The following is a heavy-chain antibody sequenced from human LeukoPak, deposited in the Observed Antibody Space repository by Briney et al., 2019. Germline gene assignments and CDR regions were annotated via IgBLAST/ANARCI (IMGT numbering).Heavy chain of an antibody. Sequence: SETLSLTCAVYGGSFSGYYWSWIRQPPGKGLEWIGEINHSGSTNYNPSLKSRVTISVDTSKNQFSLKLSSVTAADTAVYYCAEAEFLNWGQGTLVTVSS. V-gene: IGHV4-34*01. D-gene: IGHD2/OR15-2a*01. CDR2: INHSGST. CDR1: GGSFSGYY. J-gene: IGHJ4*02. CDR3: AEAEFLN.